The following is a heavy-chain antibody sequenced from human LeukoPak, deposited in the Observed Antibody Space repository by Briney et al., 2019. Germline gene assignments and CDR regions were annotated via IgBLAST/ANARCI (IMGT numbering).Heavy chain of an antibody. J-gene: IGHJ6*02. CDR1: GGSISSRSYS. V-gene: IGHV4-39*07. CDR2: DLYSGTT. Sequence: SETLSLTCTVSGGSISSRSYSRGWIRQPPGKGLEWIGSDLYSGTTHYSPSLRGRVSISLDTSKNQFSLKLTSVTAADTAVYYCVSLSDSVGWNYYYGMDVWGQGTTVIVSS. CDR3: VSLSDSVGWNYYYGMDV. D-gene: IGHD3-22*01.